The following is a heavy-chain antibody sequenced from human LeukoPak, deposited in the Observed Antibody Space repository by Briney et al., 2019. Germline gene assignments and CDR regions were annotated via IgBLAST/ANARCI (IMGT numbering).Heavy chain of an antibody. CDR3: ARDDSIAAAGLF. J-gene: IGHJ4*02. V-gene: IGHV1-69*01. CDR2: IIPIFGTA. D-gene: IGHD6-13*01. CDR1: GGTFTSYA. Sequence: ASVKVSCKASGGTFTSYAISWVRQAPGQGLEWMGGIIPIFGTANYAQKFQGRVTITADESTSTAYMELSSLRSEDTAVYYCARDDSIAAAGLFWGQGTLVTVSS.